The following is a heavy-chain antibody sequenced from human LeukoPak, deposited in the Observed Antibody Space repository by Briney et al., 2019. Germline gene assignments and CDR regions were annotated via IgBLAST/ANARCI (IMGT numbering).Heavy chain of an antibody. J-gene: IGHJ6*02. CDR3: ARDQAGEIFGVVRRPSDHYHYGMDV. D-gene: IGHD3-3*01. CDR2: ISSSSSYI. CDR1: GFTFSSYS. V-gene: IGHV3-21*01. Sequence: GGSLRLSCAASGFTFSSYSMNWVRQAPGKGLEWVSSISSSSSYIYYADSVKGRFTISRDNAKNSLYLQMNSLRAEDTAAYYCARDQAGEIFGVVRRPSDHYHYGMDVGGQGTTVTVSS.